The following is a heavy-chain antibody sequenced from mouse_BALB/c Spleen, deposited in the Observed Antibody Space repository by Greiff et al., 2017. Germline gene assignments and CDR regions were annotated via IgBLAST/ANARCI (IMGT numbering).Heavy chain of an antibody. CDR3: ARDREYGNYGFAY. Sequence: EVQRVESGGGLVQPGGSLRLSCATSGFTFTDYYMSWVRQPPGKALEWLGFIRNKANGYTTEYSASVKGRFTISRDNSQSILYLQMNTLRAEDSATYYCARDREYGNYGFAYWGQGTLVTVSA. V-gene: IGHV7-3*02. CDR2: IRNKANGYTT. J-gene: IGHJ3*01. CDR1: GFTFTDYY. D-gene: IGHD2-10*02.